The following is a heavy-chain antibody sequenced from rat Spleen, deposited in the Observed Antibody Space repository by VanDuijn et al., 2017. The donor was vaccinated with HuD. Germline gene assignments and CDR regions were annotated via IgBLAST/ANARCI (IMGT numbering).Heavy chain of an antibody. Sequence: EVQLVESGGGLVQPGRSLKFSCAASGFTFSNYGMAWVRQAPKKGLEWVAYISYDGGSTYYRDSVKGRFTISRDNAKSTLYLQMDSLRSEDTATYYCARHEDYGGYSKDYFEYWGQGVMVTVSS. CDR1: GFTFSNYG. CDR2: ISYDGGST. V-gene: IGHV5-17*01. CDR3: ARHEDYGGYSKDYFEY. D-gene: IGHD1-11*01. J-gene: IGHJ2*01.